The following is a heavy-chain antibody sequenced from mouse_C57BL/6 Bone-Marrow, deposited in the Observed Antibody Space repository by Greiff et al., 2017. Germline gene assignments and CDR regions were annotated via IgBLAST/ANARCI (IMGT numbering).Heavy chain of an antibody. CDR3: TRGYDYDYALDY. CDR2: INPNYGTT. Sequence: VQLQQSGPELVKPGASVKISCKASGYSFTDYNMNWVKQSNGKSLEWIGVINPNYGTTSYNQKFKGKATLTVDQTSSTAYVQINSLTSEDSAVYYCTRGYDYDYALDYWGQGTSVTVSS. J-gene: IGHJ4*01. V-gene: IGHV1-39*01. D-gene: IGHD2-4*01. CDR1: GYSFTDYN.